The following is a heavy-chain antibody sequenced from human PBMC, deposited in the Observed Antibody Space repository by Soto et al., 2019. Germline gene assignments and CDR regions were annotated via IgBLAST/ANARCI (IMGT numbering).Heavy chain of an antibody. Sequence: EVQLLESGGGLVQPGGSLRLSCAASGFSFSSYAMSWVRQAPGKGLEWVSAIRSSVSSTYYADSVKGRFTISRDTSKNTLYLQMNSLRAEDTALYYCAKAVSRRPTSSGWYNFDHWGQGTLVIVSS. V-gene: IGHV3-23*01. CDR1: GFSFSSYA. J-gene: IGHJ4*02. CDR2: IRSSVSST. CDR3: AKAVSRRPTSSGWYNFDH. D-gene: IGHD6-19*01.